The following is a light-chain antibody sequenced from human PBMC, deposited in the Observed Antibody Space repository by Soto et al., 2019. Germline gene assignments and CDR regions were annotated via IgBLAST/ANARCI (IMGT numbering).Light chain of an antibody. CDR3: TSYTTSNTVV. J-gene: IGLJ2*01. V-gene: IGLV2-14*01. CDR2: EMT. Sequence: QSVLAHPASVSGSPGQSITMTCTGTSNDVGGYTYVSWYQQHPGKAPKLLIYEMTNRPPGVSSRFSASKSGNTASLTISGLQADDEALYYCTSYTTSNTVVFGGGTKVTVL. CDR1: SNDVGGYTY.